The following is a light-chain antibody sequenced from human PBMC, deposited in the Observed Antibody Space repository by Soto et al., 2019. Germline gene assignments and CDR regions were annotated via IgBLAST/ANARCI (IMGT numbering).Light chain of an antibody. CDR2: DAS. J-gene: IGKJ5*01. CDR1: QSVSSSY. CDR3: QQYHNWPPIT. V-gene: IGKV3-20*01. Sequence: EIVLRQSPGTLSLSAWEKATLSCMASQSVSSSYLAWYQQKPGQAPRLLIYDASNRATGIPARFSGSGSETDFTLTISSLQSEDSAVYYCQQYHNWPPITFGQGTRLEIK.